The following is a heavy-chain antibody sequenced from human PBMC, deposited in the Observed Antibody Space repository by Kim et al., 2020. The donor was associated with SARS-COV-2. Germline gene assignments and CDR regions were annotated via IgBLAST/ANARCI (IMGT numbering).Heavy chain of an antibody. CDR1: GFTFGDFY. V-gene: IGHV3-11*05. Sequence: GGSLRLSCAASGFTFGDFYMSWMRQSPGKGLEWISYINGSGFTHYADSVRGRFTISRDNGKSSVYLQMNDLRAEDTAIYYCGRDWVATPMAYTDSWGQGTLVTVSS. CDR3: GRDWVATPMAYTDS. D-gene: IGHD5-18*01. J-gene: IGHJ4*02. CDR2: INGSGFT.